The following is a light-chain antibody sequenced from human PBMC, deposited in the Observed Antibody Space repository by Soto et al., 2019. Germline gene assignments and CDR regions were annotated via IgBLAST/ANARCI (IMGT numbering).Light chain of an antibody. CDR2: GAS. CDR1: QSLGSTF. J-gene: IGKJ4*01. V-gene: IGKV3-20*01. Sequence: EILLTQSPGTLSLSPGDRATLSCRASQSLGSTFLAWYQQKSGQSPRLLIYGASDRATDIPDRFSGGGSGADFTLTISRREPEDFAVYFCHQYGTLPLSFGGGTKVEIK. CDR3: HQYGTLPLS.